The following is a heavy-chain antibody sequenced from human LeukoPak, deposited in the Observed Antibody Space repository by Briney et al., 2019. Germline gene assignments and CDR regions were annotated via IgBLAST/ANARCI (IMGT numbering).Heavy chain of an antibody. CDR2: IYYSGST. D-gene: IGHD6-6*01. Sequence: SETLSLTCTVSGGSISSSSYYWGWIRQPPGKGLEWIGSIYYSGSTYYNPSLKSRVTISVDTSKNQFSLKLSSVTAADTAVYYCAREFATLEYSSSSKWFDPWGQGTLVTVSS. CDR1: GGSISSSSYY. CDR3: AREFATLEYSSSSKWFDP. V-gene: IGHV4-39*07. J-gene: IGHJ5*02.